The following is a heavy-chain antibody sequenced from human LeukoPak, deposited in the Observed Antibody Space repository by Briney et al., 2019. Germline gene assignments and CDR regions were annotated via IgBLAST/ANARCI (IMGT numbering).Heavy chain of an antibody. D-gene: IGHD5-12*01. CDR3: ASIASDIVDFDY. CDR2: IYYSGST. Sequence: SETLSLTCTVSGGSISSSSYYWGWIRQPPGKGLEWIGSIYYSGSTYYNPSLKSRVTISVDTSKNQFSLKLSSVTAADTAVYYCASIASDIVDFDYWGQGTLDTVSS. V-gene: IGHV4-39*01. CDR1: GGSISSSSYY. J-gene: IGHJ4*02.